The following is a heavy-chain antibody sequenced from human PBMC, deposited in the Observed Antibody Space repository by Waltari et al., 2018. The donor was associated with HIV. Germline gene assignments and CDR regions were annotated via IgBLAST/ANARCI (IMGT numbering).Heavy chain of an antibody. CDR1: GFTFSSYW. CDR2: MNGDGRIT. J-gene: IGHJ4*02. V-gene: IGHV3-74*01. Sequence: EVQLVESGGGSVQPGGSLRLSCAASGFTFSSYWMHWVRQAPGKGLGWVSGMNGDGRITSYADSVKGRFTISRDNAKNTVYLQMSSLRAEDTAVYYCARAGRDGKLPPDYWGQGTLVTVSS. CDR3: ARAGRDGKLPPDY. D-gene: IGHD1-26*01.